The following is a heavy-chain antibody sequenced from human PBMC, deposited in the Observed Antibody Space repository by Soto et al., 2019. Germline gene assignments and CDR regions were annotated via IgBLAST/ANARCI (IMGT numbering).Heavy chain of an antibody. D-gene: IGHD3-10*01. Sequence: GASVKVSCKASGYTFTRDQIHWVRQAPGQGLEWMGMIGPSGGKTNYAQKFQGRVTMTRDTSTSTVYMALSSLRSEDTAIYFCGRVMRSLLSITALDTWGQGTLVTVSS. CDR3: GRVMRSLLSITALDT. CDR1: GYTFTRDQ. V-gene: IGHV1-46*01. J-gene: IGHJ5*02. CDR2: IGPSGGKT.